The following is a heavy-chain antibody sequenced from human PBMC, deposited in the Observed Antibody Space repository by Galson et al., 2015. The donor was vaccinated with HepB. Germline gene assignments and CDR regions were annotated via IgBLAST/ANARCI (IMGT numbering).Heavy chain of an antibody. Sequence: SLRLSCAASGFTFSSYGMHWVRQAPGKGLEWVAVISYDGSNKYYADSVKGRFTISRDNSKNTLYLQMNSLRAEDTAVYYCAREAAVAGLRAWGQGTLVNVSS. CDR3: AREAAVAGLRA. J-gene: IGHJ5*02. CDR2: ISYDGSNK. V-gene: IGHV3-30*03. D-gene: IGHD6-19*01. CDR1: GFTFSSYG.